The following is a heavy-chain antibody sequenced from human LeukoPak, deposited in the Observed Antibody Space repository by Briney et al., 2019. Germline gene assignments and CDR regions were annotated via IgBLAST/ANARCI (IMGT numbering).Heavy chain of an antibody. J-gene: IGHJ4*02. D-gene: IGHD3-10*01. CDR2: INHSGST. CDR3: ARLYGSGGYLSYYFDY. CDR1: GGSFSGYY. Sequence: PSETLSLTCAVYGGSFSGYYWSWIRQPPGKGLEWIGEINHSGSTNYNPSLKSRVTISVDTSKDQFSLKLSSVTAADTAVYYCARLYGSGGYLSYYFDYWGQGTLVTVSS. V-gene: IGHV4-34*01.